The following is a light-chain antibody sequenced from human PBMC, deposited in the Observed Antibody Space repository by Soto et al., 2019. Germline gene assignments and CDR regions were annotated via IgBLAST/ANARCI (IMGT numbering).Light chain of an antibody. CDR3: QHNSTPWA. CDR1: QSISSY. J-gene: IGKJ1*01. Sequence: DIQMTQSPSSLSASVGDRATITCRASQSISSYLNWYQQKPGTAPRLLIHAASSLQSGVPSRFSGSGSGTDFTLAISGLQPDDFATYYCQHNSTPWAFGQGTKVDIK. CDR2: AAS. V-gene: IGKV1-39*01.